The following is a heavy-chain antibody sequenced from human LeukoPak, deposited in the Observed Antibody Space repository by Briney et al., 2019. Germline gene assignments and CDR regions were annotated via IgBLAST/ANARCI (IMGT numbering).Heavy chain of an antibody. CDR3: ARSASRDGPRY. CDR1: GYSISSGYY. J-gene: IGHJ4*02. Sequence: PSETLSLTCTVSGYSISSGYYWGWIRQPPGKGLEWIGSIYHSGSTYYNPSLKSRVTISVDTSKNQFSLKLSSVTAADTAVYYCARSASRDGPRYWGQGTLVTVSS. CDR2: IYHSGST. V-gene: IGHV4-38-2*02. D-gene: IGHD5-24*01.